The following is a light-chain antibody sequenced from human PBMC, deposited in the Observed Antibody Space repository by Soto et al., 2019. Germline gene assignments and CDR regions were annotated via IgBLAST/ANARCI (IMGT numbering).Light chain of an antibody. Sequence: DIQVTQSPSTLSGFVGDRVTITCRASQTISSGLAWYQQKPGKAPKLLIYKASTLKSGVPSRFSGSGSGTEFTLTISSLQPDDFATYYCQHYNSYSEAFGQGTKV. V-gene: IGKV1-5*03. J-gene: IGKJ1*01. CDR2: KAS. CDR3: QHYNSYSEA. CDR1: QTISSG.